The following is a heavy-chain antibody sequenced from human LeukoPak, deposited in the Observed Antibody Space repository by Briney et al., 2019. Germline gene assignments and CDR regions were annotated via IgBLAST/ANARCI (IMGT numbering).Heavy chain of an antibody. D-gene: IGHD4-17*01. CDR1: GDSISSGAYS. Sequence: PSETLSLTCVVSGDSISSGAYSWSWIRQPPGKGLEWIGYIFHTGSTFYNPSLKSRVTISVDNSKNQFYLRLSSVTAADTAVYYCARHGDPPGNPRHFDFWGQGALVTVSS. CDR3: ARHGDPPGNPRHFDF. CDR2: IFHTGST. J-gene: IGHJ4*02. V-gene: IGHV4-30-2*01.